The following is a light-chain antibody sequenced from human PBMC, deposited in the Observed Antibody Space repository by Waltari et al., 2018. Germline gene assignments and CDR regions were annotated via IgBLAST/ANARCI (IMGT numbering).Light chain of an antibody. CDR2: EVT. J-gene: IGLJ3*02. V-gene: IGLV2-8*01. CDR3: SSYAGGSWV. Sequence: QSALTQPPSASGSPGQSVTISCTGTSSDVGGFNYVSWYQQNPGKVPKLMIYEVTKRPSGVPDRVSGSKSGNTASLTVSGLQTEDEADYYCSSYAGGSWVFGGGTKLTVL. CDR1: SSDVGGFNY.